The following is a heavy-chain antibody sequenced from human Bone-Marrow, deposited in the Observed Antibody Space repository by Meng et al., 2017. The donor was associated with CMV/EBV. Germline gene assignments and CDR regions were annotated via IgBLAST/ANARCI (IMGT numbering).Heavy chain of an antibody. D-gene: IGHD6-19*01. Sequence: GESLKISCAASGFTFSSYSMNWVRQAPGKGLEWVSSISSSSSYIYYADSVKGRFTISRDNAKNSLYLQMNSLRAEDTAVYYCARAVAGDIDYWGQRTLVTVSS. CDR2: ISSSSSYI. J-gene: IGHJ4*02. V-gene: IGHV3-21*01. CDR3: ARAVAGDIDY. CDR1: GFTFSSYS.